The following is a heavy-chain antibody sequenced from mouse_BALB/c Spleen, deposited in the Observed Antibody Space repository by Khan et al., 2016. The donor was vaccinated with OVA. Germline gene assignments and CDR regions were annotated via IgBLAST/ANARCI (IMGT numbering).Heavy chain of an antibody. CDR2: INPTSGYT. CDR3: TRDRIDY. Sequence: VELVESGAELAKPGASVKMSCKASGYTFTTYWMHWVEQRPGQGLEWIGYINPTSGYTDYNDKFKDRATFSADKSSSTADMQLNSLTSEDSAVYYCTRDRIDYWGQGTTRTVSS. J-gene: IGHJ2*01. V-gene: IGHV1-7*01. CDR1: GYTFTTYW.